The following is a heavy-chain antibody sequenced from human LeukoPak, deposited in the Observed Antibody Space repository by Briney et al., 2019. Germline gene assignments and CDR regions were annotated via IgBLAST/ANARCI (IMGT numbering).Heavy chain of an antibody. Sequence: SETLSLTCTVSGGSISSYYWSWIRQPAGKGLEWIGRIYTSGSTNYNPSLKSRVTMSVDTSKYQFSLKLSSVTAADTAVYYCARDRTVAAHLPGYFDYWGQGTLVTVSS. V-gene: IGHV4-4*07. D-gene: IGHD6-6*01. CDR2: IYTSGST. CDR1: GGSISSYY. J-gene: IGHJ4*02. CDR3: ARDRTVAAHLPGYFDY.